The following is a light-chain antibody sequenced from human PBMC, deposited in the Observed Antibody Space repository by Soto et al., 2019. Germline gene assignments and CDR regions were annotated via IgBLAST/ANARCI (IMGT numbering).Light chain of an antibody. V-gene: IGKV1-5*01. Sequence: DIQMTQSPSTLSASVGDRVTITCRASQNISSWLAWYQQTPGKAPKLLIYHASSLKSGVPWGYRGSGTGTDFTHTISSLQSEDFATYYCQQYNRYSRTFGQGTKVQIK. CDR1: QNISSW. CDR2: HAS. CDR3: QQYNRYSRT. J-gene: IGKJ1*01.